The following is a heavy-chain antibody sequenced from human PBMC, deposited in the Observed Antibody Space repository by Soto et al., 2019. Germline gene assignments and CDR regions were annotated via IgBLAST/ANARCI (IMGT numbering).Heavy chain of an antibody. CDR3: ARGGAYYYVDV. V-gene: IGHV4-34*01. J-gene: IGHJ6*03. CDR1: GGSFSGYY. CDR2: INHSGST. Sequence: SETLSLTCAVYGGSFSGYYWNWIRQPPGKGLEWIGEINHSGSTNYNPSLKSRLTISVDTSKNQVFLHLNSVTAADTGVYYCARGGAYYYVDVWGKGTTVTVSS. D-gene: IGHD3-16*01.